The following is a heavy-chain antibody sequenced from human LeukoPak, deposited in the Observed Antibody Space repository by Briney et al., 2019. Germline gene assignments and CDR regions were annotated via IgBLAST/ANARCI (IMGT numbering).Heavy chain of an antibody. CDR2: ISYDGSNK. CDR1: GFTFSRYA. D-gene: IGHD1-7*01. J-gene: IGHJ4*02. V-gene: IGHV3-30-3*01. Sequence: PGGSLRLSCAASGFTFSRYAMHWVRQAPGKGLEWVAVISYDGSNKYYADSVKGGFTISRDNSKNTLYLQMNSLRAEDTAVYYCARVTGLELQACDYWGQGTLVTVSS. CDR3: ARVTGLELQACDY.